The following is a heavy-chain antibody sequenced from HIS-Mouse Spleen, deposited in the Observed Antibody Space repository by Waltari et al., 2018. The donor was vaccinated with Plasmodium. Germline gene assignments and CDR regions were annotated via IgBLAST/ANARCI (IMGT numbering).Heavy chain of an antibody. J-gene: IGHJ3*02. V-gene: IGHV3-23*01. Sequence: EVQLLESGGGLVQPGGSLRLSCAASGFTFSSYALSWVRPAPGKGLEWVSAISGSGGSTYYADSVKGRFTISRDNSKNTLYLQMNSLRAEDTAVYYCAKDQSGSYDAFDIWGQGTMVTVSS. D-gene: IGHD1-26*01. CDR1: GFTFSSYA. CDR2: ISGSGGST. CDR3: AKDQSGSYDAFDI.